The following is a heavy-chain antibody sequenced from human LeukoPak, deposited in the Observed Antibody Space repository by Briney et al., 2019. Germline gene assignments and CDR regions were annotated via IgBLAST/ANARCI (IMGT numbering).Heavy chain of an antibody. CDR1: GFIFRSYE. Sequence: GGSLRLSCAASGFIFRSYEMNWVRQAPGKGLEWVSYISSSGSTIYSADSVKGRFTISRDNAKNSLYLQMNSLRAEDTAVYYCARVTVTKSPDYWGQGTLVTVSS. CDR3: ARVTVTKSPDY. V-gene: IGHV3-48*03. J-gene: IGHJ4*02. CDR2: ISSSGSTI. D-gene: IGHD4-17*01.